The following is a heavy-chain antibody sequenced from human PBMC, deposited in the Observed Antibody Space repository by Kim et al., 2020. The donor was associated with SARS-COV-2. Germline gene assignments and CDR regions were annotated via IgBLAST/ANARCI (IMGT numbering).Heavy chain of an antibody. D-gene: IGHD3-10*01. V-gene: IGHV3-30*18. CDR1: GFTFSSYG. CDR2: ISYDGSNK. J-gene: IGHJ4*02. Sequence: GGSLRLSCAASGFTFSSYGMHWVRQAPGKGLEWVAVISYDGSNKYYADSVKGRFTISRDNSKNTLYLQMNSLRAEDTAVYYCGKDLGDGSGSYNWGQGTLVTVSS. CDR3: GKDLGDGSGSYN.